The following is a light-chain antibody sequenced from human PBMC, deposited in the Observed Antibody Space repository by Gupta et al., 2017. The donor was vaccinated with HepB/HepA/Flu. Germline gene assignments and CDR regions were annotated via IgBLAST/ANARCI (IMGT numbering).Light chain of an antibody. J-gene: IGLJ2*01. CDR3: RAWDSSTAHVV. Sequence: PSVSVSPGQTASITCAGEKLGDKYACWYQQKPGQSPVLVIYQDSKRPSGIPERFSGSNSGNTATLTISGTQAMDEADYYGRAWDSSTAHVVFGGGTKLTV. V-gene: IGLV3-1*01. CDR2: QDS. CDR1: KLGDKY.